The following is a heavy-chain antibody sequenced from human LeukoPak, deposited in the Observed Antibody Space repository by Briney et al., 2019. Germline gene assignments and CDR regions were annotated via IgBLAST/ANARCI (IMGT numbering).Heavy chain of an antibody. CDR3: ARGVGAPFDY. V-gene: IGHV3-30-3*01. CDR2: ISYDGSNK. Sequence: GGSLRLSCAASGFTFSSYAMHWVRQAPGKGLEWVAVISYDGSNKYYADSVKGRFTISRDNSKNTLYLQMNSLRAEDTAVYYCARGVGAPFDYWGRGTLVTVSS. CDR1: GFTFSSYA. D-gene: IGHD1-26*01. J-gene: IGHJ4*02.